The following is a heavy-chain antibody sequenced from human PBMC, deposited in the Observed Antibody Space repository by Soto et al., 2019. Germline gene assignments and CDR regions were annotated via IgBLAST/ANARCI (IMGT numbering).Heavy chain of an antibody. Sequence: GGSLRLSCAASGFTFSSYSMNWVRQAPGKGLEWVSYISSSSSTIYYADSVKGRFTISKDNAKNSLYLQMNSLRNEDTAVYYCARDPYSYGYFGFYYYGMDVWGQGTTVTVSS. V-gene: IGHV3-48*02. CDR1: GFTFSSYS. J-gene: IGHJ6*02. CDR2: ISSSSSTI. D-gene: IGHD5-18*01. CDR3: ARDPYSYGYFGFYYYGMDV.